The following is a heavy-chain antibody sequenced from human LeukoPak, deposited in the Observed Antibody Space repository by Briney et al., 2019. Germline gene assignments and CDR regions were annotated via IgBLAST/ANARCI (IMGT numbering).Heavy chain of an antibody. Sequence: GASVKVSCKASGYTFTSYYMHWVRQAPGQGREWMGIINPSGGSTSYAQKFQGRVTMTRDTSTSTDYMELSSLRSEDTAVYYCARHRPFITMVRGVTPPTGMDVWGKGTTVTVSS. CDR2: INPSGGST. J-gene: IGHJ6*04. V-gene: IGHV1-46*01. CDR1: GYTFTSYY. CDR3: ARHRPFITMVRGVTPPTGMDV. D-gene: IGHD3-10*01.